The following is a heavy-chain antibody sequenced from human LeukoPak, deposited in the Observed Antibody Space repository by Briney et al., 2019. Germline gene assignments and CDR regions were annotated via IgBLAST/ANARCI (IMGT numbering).Heavy chain of an antibody. CDR2: IYNSGST. Sequence: SETLSLTCTVSGGSIRSYYWSWIRQPPGKGLEWIGYIYNSGSTNYNPSLKSRVTISVDTSKNQFSLKLTSVTAADTAVYYCARVYYSSSYDYWYFDLWGRGTLVTVSS. V-gene: IGHV4-59*01. J-gene: IGHJ2*01. CDR1: GGSIRSYY. CDR3: ARVYYSSSYDYWYFDL. D-gene: IGHD6-13*01.